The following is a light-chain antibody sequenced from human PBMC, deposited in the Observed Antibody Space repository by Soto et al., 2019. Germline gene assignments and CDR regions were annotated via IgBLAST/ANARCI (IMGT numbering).Light chain of an antibody. CDR1: SSDVGYYNY. CDR2: DVS. CDR3: SSYAGSNYPYV. V-gene: IGLV2-8*01. J-gene: IGLJ1*01. Sequence: QSALAQPPSASGSPGQSVTIACTGTSSDVGYYNYVSWYQQPPGKAPKLLIYDVSKRPSGVPDRFSGSKSGNTASLTVSGLQAEDEGDYYCSSYAGSNYPYVFGTGTKFTVL.